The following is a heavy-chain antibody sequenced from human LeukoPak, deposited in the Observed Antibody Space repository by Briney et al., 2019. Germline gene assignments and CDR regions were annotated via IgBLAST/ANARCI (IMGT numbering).Heavy chain of an antibody. V-gene: IGHV4-34*01. CDR2: INHSGST. CDR1: GGSFSGYY. D-gene: IGHD3-10*01. Sequence: PSETLSLTCAVYGGSFSGYYWSWIRQPPGKGLEWIGEINHSGSTNYNPSLKSRVTISVDTSKNQFSLKLSSVTAADTAVYYCARGGVGGLYYYGSGPGMDVWGQGTTVTVSS. J-gene: IGHJ6*02. CDR3: ARGGVGGLYYYGSGPGMDV.